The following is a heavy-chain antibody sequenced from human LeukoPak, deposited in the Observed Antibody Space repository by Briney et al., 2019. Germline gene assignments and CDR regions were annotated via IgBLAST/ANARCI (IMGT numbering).Heavy chain of an antibody. Sequence: GGSLRLSCAASRFTFSSYAMSWVRQAPGKGLEWVSAISGSGGSTYYADSVKGRLTISRDNAMNSLYLQMNSLRAEDTAVYYCARVGYYDFWSGSYYYYGMDVWGQGTTVTVSS. CDR1: RFTFSSYA. D-gene: IGHD3-3*01. J-gene: IGHJ6*02. V-gene: IGHV3-23*01. CDR3: ARVGYYDFWSGSYYYYGMDV. CDR2: ISGSGGST.